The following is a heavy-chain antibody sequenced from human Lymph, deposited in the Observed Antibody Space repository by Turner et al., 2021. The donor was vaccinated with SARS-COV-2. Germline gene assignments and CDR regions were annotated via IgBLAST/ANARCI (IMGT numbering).Heavy chain of an antibody. CDR1: GYTFTGYY. CDR2: IKANSGGT. J-gene: IGHJ4*02. Sequence: QVQLVQSGHEVKKPGASVKVSCTASGYTFTGYYMHWVRQAPGLGLEWMGWIKANSGGTNYAKKFQGRVTMTRDTSRSTAYMELSRLRSDDTAVYYCARARDLQYMVRGVDPFDYWGQGTLVTVSS. CDR3: ARARDLQYMVRGVDPFDY. V-gene: IGHV1-2*02. D-gene: IGHD3-10*01.